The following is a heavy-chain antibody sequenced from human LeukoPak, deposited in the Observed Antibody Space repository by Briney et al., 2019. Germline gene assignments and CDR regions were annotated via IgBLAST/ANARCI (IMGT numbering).Heavy chain of an antibody. CDR1: GYTFTGYY. J-gene: IGHJ4*02. CDR3: ARSSSGGWYSLDY. D-gene: IGHD6-13*01. Sequence: GASVKVSCKASGYTFTGYYMHWVRQAPGQGLEWMGWINPNSGGTNYAQKFQGWVTMTRDTSISTAYMELSRLRSDDTAVYYCARSSSGGWYSLDYWGQGTLVTVSS. CDR2: INPNSGGT. V-gene: IGHV1-2*04.